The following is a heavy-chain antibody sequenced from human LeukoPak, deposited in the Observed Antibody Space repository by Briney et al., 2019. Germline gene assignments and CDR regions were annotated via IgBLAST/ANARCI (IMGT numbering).Heavy chain of an antibody. V-gene: IGHV4-61*01. D-gene: IGHD6-13*01. CDR2: IYYSGSS. CDR3: ARWAAAWYGDY. J-gene: IGHJ4*02. CDR1: GGSVSSGSYY. Sequence: SETLSLTCTVSGGSVSSGSYYWSWIRQPPGKGLEWIGYIYYSGSSNYNPSLKSRVTISVDTTKNQFSLKLSSVTAADTAVYYCARWAAAWYGDYWGQGTLVTVSP.